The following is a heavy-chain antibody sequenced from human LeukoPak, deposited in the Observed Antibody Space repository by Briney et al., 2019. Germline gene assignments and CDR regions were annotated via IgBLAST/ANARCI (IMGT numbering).Heavy chain of an antibody. CDR1: GGTFSSYA. Sequence: GASVKVSCKASGGTFSSYAISWVRQAPGQGLEWMGWINPNSGGTNYAQKFQGRVTMTRDTSISTAYMELSRLRSDDTAVYYCARDSSSAFDYWGQGTLVTVSS. J-gene: IGHJ4*02. D-gene: IGHD6-6*01. V-gene: IGHV1-2*02. CDR2: INPNSGGT. CDR3: ARDSSSAFDY.